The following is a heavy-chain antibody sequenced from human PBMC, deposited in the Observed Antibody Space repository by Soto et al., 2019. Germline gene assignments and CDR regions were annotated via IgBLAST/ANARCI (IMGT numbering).Heavy chain of an antibody. CDR1: GFTFSSYG. CDR3: AKDLEYSSGWTPFY. J-gene: IGHJ4*02. V-gene: IGHV3-30*18. D-gene: IGHD6-19*01. CDR2: ISYDGSNK. Sequence: XVSLLLSCAASGFTFSSYGMHWVRQAPGKGLEWLAVISYDGSNKYYADSVKGRFTISRDNSKNTLYLQMNSLRAEDTAVYYCAKDLEYSSGWTPFYWGQGTLVTVSS.